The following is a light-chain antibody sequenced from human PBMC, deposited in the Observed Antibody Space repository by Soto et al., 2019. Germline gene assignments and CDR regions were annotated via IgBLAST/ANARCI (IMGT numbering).Light chain of an antibody. CDR2: DVS. CDR1: SNDVGLYDY. J-gene: IGLJ2*01. V-gene: IGLV2-14*01. Sequence: QSALIQPASVSGSPGQSITLSCTGTSNDVGLYDYVSWYQHHPGKAPKLMIFDVSYRSSGVPDRFSGSKSANTAALTISGLQAEDEAEDYCSSYATNRDVLFGGGTKLTVL. CDR3: SSYATNRDVL.